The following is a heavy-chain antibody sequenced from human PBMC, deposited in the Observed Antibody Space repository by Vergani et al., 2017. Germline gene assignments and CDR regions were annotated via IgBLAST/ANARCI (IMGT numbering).Heavy chain of an antibody. CDR3: ARDPGDDKIGP. J-gene: IGHJ5*02. CDR2: IYRSGDT. Sequence: VQLVESGGGLVQPGGSLRLSCEASGFTVSKNYLSWVRQAAGKGLEWVSVIYRSGDTYYADSVKGRFTISRDDSKNTVYLQMNSLRIEDTAMYYCARDPGDDKIGPWGQGTLVTVSS. V-gene: IGHV3-66*02. CDR1: GFTVSKNY. D-gene: IGHD3-22*01.